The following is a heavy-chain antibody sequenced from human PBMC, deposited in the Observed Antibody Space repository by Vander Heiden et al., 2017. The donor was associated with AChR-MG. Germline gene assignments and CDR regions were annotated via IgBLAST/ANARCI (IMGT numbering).Heavy chain of an antibody. Sequence: EVQLVESGGGLVQPGGSLRLSCAASGFTLSSYWMSWVRQAPGKGLEWVANIKRDGSEIWYGDSVKGRFTISRDNAKNSLYLQMNTLRDEDTAVYYCAREVGTYGSPVFDYWGQGALVTVS. CDR2: IKRDGSEI. CDR1: GFTLSSYW. J-gene: IGHJ4*02. D-gene: IGHD4-17*01. V-gene: IGHV3-7*01. CDR3: AREVGTYGSPVFDY.